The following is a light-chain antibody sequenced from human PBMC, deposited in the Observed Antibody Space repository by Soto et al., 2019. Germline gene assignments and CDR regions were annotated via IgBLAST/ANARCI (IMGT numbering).Light chain of an antibody. Sequence: QSALTQPASVSGSPGQSITISCTGTSSDVGDYDYVSWYQQHPGKAPKLMIFDVSNRPSGVSNRFSGSKSGNTASLTISGLKDADEADYYCSSYTSSTTVVFGGGTKLTVL. V-gene: IGLV2-14*03. CDR3: SSYTSSTTVV. J-gene: IGLJ2*01. CDR2: DVS. CDR1: SSDVGDYDY.